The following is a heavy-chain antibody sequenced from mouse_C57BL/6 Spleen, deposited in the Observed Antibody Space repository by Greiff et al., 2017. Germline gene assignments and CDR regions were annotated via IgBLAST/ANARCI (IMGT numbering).Heavy chain of an antibody. J-gene: IGHJ2*01. CDR3: ARGDYYFDY. CDR1: GFTFSDYG. CDR2: ISSGSSTI. D-gene: IGHD3-3*01. Sequence: DVKLVESGGGLVKPGGSLKLSCAASGFTFSDYGMHWVRQAPEKGLEWVAYISSGSSTIYYADTVKGRFTISRDNAKTTLFLQMTSLRSEDTAMYYCARGDYYFDYWGQGTTLPVSS. V-gene: IGHV5-17*01.